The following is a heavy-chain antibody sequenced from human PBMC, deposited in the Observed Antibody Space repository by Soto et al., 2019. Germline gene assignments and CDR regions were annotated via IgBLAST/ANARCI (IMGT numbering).Heavy chain of an antibody. V-gene: IGHV2-5*01. D-gene: IGHD2-15*01. CDR3: GHRLKAGAAHVSSDY. CDR2: IYWNDDM. CDR1: GFSLSTPGVG. Sequence: SGPTLVNPTQTLTLICTFSGFSLSTPGVGVGWIRHPPGKALEWLELIYWNDDMRSSPSPTSRPTITKDTSITQEDFTLTNMARVDTTAYDCGHRLKAGAAHVSSDYWGRGIRVTAPQ. J-gene: IGHJ4*02.